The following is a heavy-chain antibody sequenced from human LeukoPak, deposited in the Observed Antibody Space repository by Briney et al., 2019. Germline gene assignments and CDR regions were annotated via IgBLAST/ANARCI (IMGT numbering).Heavy chain of an antibody. Sequence: GGSLRLSCEASGFTLSDYDIHWVRQPIGKGLDWVSGLGSAGDKYHAGSERGRFTISREDAENSVYLQMNGLRPEDTAIYYCARAKRETSTRPWTSGMDVWGQGTRVTVSS. V-gene: IGHV3-13*01. CDR1: GFTLSDYD. J-gene: IGHJ6*02. D-gene: IGHD3/OR15-3a*01. CDR3: ARAKRETSTRPWTSGMDV. CDR2: LGSAGDK.